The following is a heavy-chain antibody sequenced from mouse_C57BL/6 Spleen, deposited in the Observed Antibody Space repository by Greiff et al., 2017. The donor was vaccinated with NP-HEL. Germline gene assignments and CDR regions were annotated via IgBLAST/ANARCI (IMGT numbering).Heavy chain of an antibody. CDR1: GFTFSNYW. V-gene: IGHV6-3*01. D-gene: IGHD3-1*01. CDR3: TGGLFYYAMDY. CDR2: IRLKSDNYAT. Sequence: EVQLQESGGGLVQPGGSMKLSCVASGFTFSNYWMNWVRQSPEKGLEWVAQIRLKSDNYATPSAESVKGRFTISRNDSKSIVYLKMNNLRAEDTGIYYCTGGLFYYAMDYWGQGTSVTVSS. J-gene: IGHJ4*01.